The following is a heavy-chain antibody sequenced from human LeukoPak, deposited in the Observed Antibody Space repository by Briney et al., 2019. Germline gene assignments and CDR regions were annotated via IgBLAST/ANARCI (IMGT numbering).Heavy chain of an antibody. J-gene: IGHJ4*02. CDR3: ARDQHTSAYYYFDY. V-gene: IGHV1-2*06. D-gene: IGHD3-22*01. CDR1: GYTFTGYY. Sequence: ASVKVSCKASGYTFTGYYMYWVRQAPGQGLEWMGRIDPNSGDTNYAQKFQGRVTMTRDTSIGTVYMDLSSLRSDDTAVYYCARDQHTSAYYYFDYWGQRTLVTVSS. CDR2: IDPNSGDT.